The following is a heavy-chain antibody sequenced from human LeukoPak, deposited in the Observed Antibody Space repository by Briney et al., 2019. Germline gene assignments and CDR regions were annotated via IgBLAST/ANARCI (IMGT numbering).Heavy chain of an antibody. CDR1: GFTFSSYA. Sequence: PGGSLRLSCAASGFTFSSYAMSWVRQAPGKGLEWVSAISGSGGSTYYADSVKGRFTISRDNSKNTLYLQMDTLRAEDTAVYYCAKDAALYPFFFDYWGQGTLVTVSS. J-gene: IGHJ4*02. CDR3: AKDAALYPFFFDY. D-gene: IGHD3-16*01. CDR2: ISGSGGST. V-gene: IGHV3-23*01.